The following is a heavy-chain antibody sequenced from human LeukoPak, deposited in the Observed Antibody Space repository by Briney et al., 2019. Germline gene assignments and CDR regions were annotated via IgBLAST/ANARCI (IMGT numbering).Heavy chain of an antibody. D-gene: IGHD2/OR15-2a*01. CDR3: ARDWMGSTRLAGDY. V-gene: IGHV3-30*04. J-gene: IGHJ4*02. CDR2: ISYDGSTQ. Sequence: PGRSLRLSCAASGFTFSSYVMHWVRQAPGKGPEWVAVISYDGSTQYYADFVKGRFTIFRDNFKNTLSLQMNSLRAEDTAVYYCARDWMGSTRLAGDYWGRGTLVTVSS. CDR1: GFTFSSYV.